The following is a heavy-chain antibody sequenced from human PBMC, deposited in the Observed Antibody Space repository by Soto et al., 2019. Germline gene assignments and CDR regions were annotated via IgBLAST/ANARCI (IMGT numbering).Heavy chain of an antibody. CDR3: ARGRYGDY. Sequence: QVHLVQSGAEVKKPGASVKVSCKGSGYAFTTYGITWVRQAPGQGLEWMGWISAHNGNTNYAQKLQGRVTVTRDTSTSTAHLVLRSLRSDDTAVNYCARGRYGDYWRQGALVTVSS. D-gene: IGHD1-1*01. V-gene: IGHV1-18*01. CDR2: ISAHNGNT. CDR1: GYAFTTYG. J-gene: IGHJ4*02.